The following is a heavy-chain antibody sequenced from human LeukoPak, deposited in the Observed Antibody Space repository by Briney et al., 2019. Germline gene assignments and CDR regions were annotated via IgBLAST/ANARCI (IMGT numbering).Heavy chain of an antibody. CDR3: AKGYMGYVWGSSRYCETYSYDY. CDR1: GFTFSNSA. D-gene: IGHD3-16*02. Sequence: PGGSLRLSCAASGFTFSNSAMSWVRQAPGKGLEWVSGITDRGDATYYADSVKGRFTISKDFYRNTVFLQMNSLRAEDTALYYWAKGYMGYVWGSSRYCETYSYDYWGEGNLVTVSS. V-gene: IGHV3-23*01. J-gene: IGHJ4*02. CDR2: ITDRGDAT.